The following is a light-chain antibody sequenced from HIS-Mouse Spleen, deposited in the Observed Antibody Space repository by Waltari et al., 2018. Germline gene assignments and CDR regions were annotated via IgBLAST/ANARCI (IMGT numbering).Light chain of an antibody. Sequence: QSVLTQPPSASGTPGQRVTISCSGSSSNIGSNYVYWYQQLPGTAPKLLIYRNNPRPSGVPDRFSGSTSGTSASLAISGLRSEDEADYYCAAWDDSLSGVVFGGGTKLTVL. V-gene: IGLV1-47*01. CDR2: RNN. CDR1: SSNIGSNY. CDR3: AAWDDSLSGVV. J-gene: IGLJ2*01.